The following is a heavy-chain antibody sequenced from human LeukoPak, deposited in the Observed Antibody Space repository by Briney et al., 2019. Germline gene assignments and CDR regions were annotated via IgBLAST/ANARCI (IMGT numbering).Heavy chain of an antibody. Sequence: GGSLRLSCAASGFTFSSYSMKWVRQAPGKGLEWVSYISSGSSTIYYADSVKGRFTISRDSSKNTLYLQMNSLRAEDTAVYYCAKGPDYYDSSGYYSAWGQGTLVTVSS. CDR1: GFTFSSYS. CDR2: ISSGSSTI. CDR3: AKGPDYYDSSGYYSA. J-gene: IGHJ5*02. V-gene: IGHV3-48*01. D-gene: IGHD3-22*01.